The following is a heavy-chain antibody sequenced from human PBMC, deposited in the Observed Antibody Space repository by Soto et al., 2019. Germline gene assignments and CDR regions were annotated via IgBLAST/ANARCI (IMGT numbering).Heavy chain of an antibody. V-gene: IGHV1-18*01. J-gene: IGHJ5*02. Sequence: QVQLVQSGAEVKKPGASVKVSCKASGYTFTNYGISWVRQAPGQGLAWMGWISAYNGNTKYAQKFQGRVTMTTDTXKXPXXMELRSLRSDDTAVYYCARGVGSGSYYNQYNWFDPWGQGTLVTVSS. D-gene: IGHD3-10*01. CDR3: ARGVGSGSYYNQYNWFDP. CDR2: ISAYNGNT. CDR1: GYTFTNYG.